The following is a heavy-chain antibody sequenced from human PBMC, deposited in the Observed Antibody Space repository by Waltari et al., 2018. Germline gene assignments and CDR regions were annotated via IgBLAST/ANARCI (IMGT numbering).Heavy chain of an antibody. D-gene: IGHD2-21*02. CDR1: GGSISSYY. J-gene: IGHJ6*02. CDR3: ARGKVTDYYYYYGMDV. V-gene: IGHV4-59*01. Sequence: QVQLQESGPGLVKPSETLSLTCPVSGGSISSYYWSWIRHPPGKGLEWIGYIYYSGSTNYNPSLKSRVTISVDTSKNQFSLKLSSVTAADTAVYYCARGKVTDYYYYYGMDVWGQGTTVTVSS. CDR2: IYYSGST.